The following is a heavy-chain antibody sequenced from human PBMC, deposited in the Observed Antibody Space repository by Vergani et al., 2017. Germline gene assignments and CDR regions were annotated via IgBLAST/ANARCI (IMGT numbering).Heavy chain of an antibody. CDR1: GFTFSNFG. Sequence: VQLVESGGGLVQPGGSLRLSSAASGFTFSNFGMHWIRQAPGKGLEWLAYIGKDGINTRYRDAVKGRFTVSRDNSKDILYLQMDSLRSEDTALYYCTKYLHDSTDGLPDSWGPGTLVIVSS. CDR3: TKYLHDSTDGLPDS. J-gene: IGHJ4*02. CDR2: IGKDGINT. D-gene: IGHD2/OR15-2a*01. V-gene: IGHV3-30*02.